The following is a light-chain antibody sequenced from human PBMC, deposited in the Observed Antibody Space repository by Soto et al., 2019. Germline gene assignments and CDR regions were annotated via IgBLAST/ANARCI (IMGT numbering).Light chain of an antibody. CDR2: RVT. V-gene: IGLV2-11*01. CDR1: SRDVGDYNY. J-gene: IGLJ3*02. CDR3: CSYAGTYTPWV. Sequence: QSALTQPLSVSGSPGQSVTISCTGTSRDVGDYNYVSWYQQHPGKVPKLIIYRVTGRPSGIPDRFSGSKSGNTASLTISGLRADDEADYYCCSYAGTYTPWVFGGGTQLTVL.